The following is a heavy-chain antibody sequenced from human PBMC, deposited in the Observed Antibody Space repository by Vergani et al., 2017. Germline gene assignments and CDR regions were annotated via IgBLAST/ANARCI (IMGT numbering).Heavy chain of an antibody. Sequence: QVQLQQWGAGLLKPSETLALTCAVYGGSFSGYYWSWIRQPPGKGLEWIGEINHSGSTNYNPSLKSRVTISVDTSKNLFSLKLSSVTAADTAVYYCARQQQLVRNFDYWGQGTLVTVSS. J-gene: IGHJ4*02. CDR1: GGSFSGYY. CDR3: ARQQQLVRNFDY. D-gene: IGHD6-13*01. CDR2: INHSGST. V-gene: IGHV4-34*01.